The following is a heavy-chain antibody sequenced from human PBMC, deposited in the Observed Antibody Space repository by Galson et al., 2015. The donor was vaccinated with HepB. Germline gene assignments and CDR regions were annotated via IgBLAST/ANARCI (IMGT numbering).Heavy chain of an antibody. CDR2: ISAYNGNT. V-gene: IGHV1-18*01. J-gene: IGHJ4*02. CDR1: GYTFTSYG. D-gene: IGHD1-26*01. Sequence: SVKVSCKASGYTFTSYGISWVRQAPGQGLEWMGWISAYNGNTNYAQKLQGRVTMTTDTSTSTAYMELRSLRSDDTAVYYCARDHPVGSYRPGSSYFDYWGQGTLVTVSS. CDR3: ARDHPVGSYRPGSSYFDY.